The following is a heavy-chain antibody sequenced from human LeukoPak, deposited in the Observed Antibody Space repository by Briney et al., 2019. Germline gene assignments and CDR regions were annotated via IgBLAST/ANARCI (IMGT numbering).Heavy chain of an antibody. J-gene: IGHJ4*02. Sequence: PSQTLSLTCTVSGGSISSGGYYWRWIRQHPGKGLEWIGYIYYSGSTYYNPSLKSRVTLSVDTSKNQFSLKLSSVTAADTAVYYCARDSSGYYSFDYWGQGTLVTASP. CDR3: ARDSSGYYSFDY. D-gene: IGHD3-22*01. CDR1: GGSISSGGYY. CDR2: IYYSGST. V-gene: IGHV4-31*03.